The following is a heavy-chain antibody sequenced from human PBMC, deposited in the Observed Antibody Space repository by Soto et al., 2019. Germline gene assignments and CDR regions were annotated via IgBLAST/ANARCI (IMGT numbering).Heavy chain of an antibody. D-gene: IGHD4-17*01. CDR1: GLTFSRHW. Sequence: EVQLVESGGGLVQPGGSLRLSCAASGLTFSRHWMTWVRQAPGKGLEWVANIKEDGSQKYYVDSVKGRFTISRDNAKNSVYLQMNSLRAEDTAVYYCARDTYGDYGQVLDYWGQGTLVTVSS. J-gene: IGHJ4*02. CDR2: IKEDGSQK. V-gene: IGHV3-7*01. CDR3: ARDTYGDYGQVLDY.